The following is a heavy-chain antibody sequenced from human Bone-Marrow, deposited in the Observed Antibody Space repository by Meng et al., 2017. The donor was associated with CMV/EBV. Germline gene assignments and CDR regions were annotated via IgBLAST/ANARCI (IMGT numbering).Heavy chain of an antibody. J-gene: IGHJ4*02. Sequence: SETLSLTCTVSGGSVSSNNYYWSWIRQPPGKGLEWIGYIYYTGGTNYNPSLKSRVTISIDTSKNQFSLKLSSVTAADTAVYYCATNSQSIAARRNWYYFDYWGQGTLVTVSS. CDR2: IYYTGGT. D-gene: IGHD6-6*01. CDR1: GGSVSSNNYY. CDR3: ATNSQSIAARRNWYYFDY. V-gene: IGHV4-61*01.